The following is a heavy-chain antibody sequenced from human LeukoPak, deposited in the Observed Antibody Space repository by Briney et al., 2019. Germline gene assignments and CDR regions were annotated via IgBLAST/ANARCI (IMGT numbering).Heavy chain of an antibody. D-gene: IGHD3-22*01. Sequence: ASVKVSCKASGYTFSSHDINWVRQASGRGLEWMVWMNPDSGFTGYAQNFRGRVTMTRDTSINTAYMELSSLKSEDTALYFCARGDMRSSGSLRTFDLWGQGTLVTVSS. CDR1: GYTFSSHD. V-gene: IGHV1-8*01. CDR3: ARGDMRSSGSLRTFDL. J-gene: IGHJ4*02. CDR2: MNPDSGFT.